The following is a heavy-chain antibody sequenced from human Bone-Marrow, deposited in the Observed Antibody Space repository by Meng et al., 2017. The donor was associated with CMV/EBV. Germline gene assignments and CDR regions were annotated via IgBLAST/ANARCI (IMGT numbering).Heavy chain of an antibody. Sequence: SVKVSCKASGYTFTGYYMHWVRQAPGQGLEWMGGIIPIFGTANYAQKFQGRVTITTDESTSTAYMELSSLRSEDTAVYYCARGRYWGQGTTVTVSS. CDR2: IIPIFGTA. CDR1: GYTFTGYY. V-gene: IGHV1-69*05. J-gene: IGHJ6*02. CDR3: ARGRY.